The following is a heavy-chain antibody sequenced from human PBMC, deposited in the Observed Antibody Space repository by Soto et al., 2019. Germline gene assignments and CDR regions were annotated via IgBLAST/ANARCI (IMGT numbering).Heavy chain of an antibody. V-gene: IGHV4-4*02. D-gene: IGHD3-10*01. J-gene: IGHJ4*02. CDR2: FHHSGTT. Sequence: QVQLQESGPGLVQPSGTLSLTCAVSGVSISSNNWWTWFRQPPGKGLEWIGEFHHSGTTNYNSSLKSRVTVSVDKSKNHLSPQLSSVTAADTAVYYCVTSLWFGLHPEYWGQGNLVTVSS. CDR1: GVSISSNNW. CDR3: VTSLWFGLHPEY.